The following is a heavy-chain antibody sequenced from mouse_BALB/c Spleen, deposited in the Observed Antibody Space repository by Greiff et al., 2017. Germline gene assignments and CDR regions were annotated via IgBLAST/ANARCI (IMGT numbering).Heavy chain of an antibody. CDR3: ARVYGNYSWFAY. CDR1: GFTFSSFG. V-gene: IGHV5-17*02. CDR2: ISSGSSTI. J-gene: IGHJ3*01. Sequence: EVKLVESGGGLVQPGGSRKLSCAASGFTFSSFGMHWVRQAPEKGLEWVAYISSGSSTIYYADTVKGRFTISRDNPKNTLFLQMTSLRSEDTAMYYCARVYGNYSWFAYWGQGTLVTVSA. D-gene: IGHD2-1*01.